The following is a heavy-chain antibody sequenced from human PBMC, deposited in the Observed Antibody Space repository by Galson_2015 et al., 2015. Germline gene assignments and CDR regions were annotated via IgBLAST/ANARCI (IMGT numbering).Heavy chain of an antibody. CDR2: IYYSGST. V-gene: IGHV4-59*01. Sequence: ETLSLTCTVSGGSISSYYWSWIRPPPGKGLEWIGYIYYSGSTNYNPSLKSRVTISVDTSKNQFSLKLSSVTAADTAVYYCARNNWGAHYYYYYYMDVWGKGTTVTVSS. D-gene: IGHD7-27*01. J-gene: IGHJ6*03. CDR1: GGSISSYY. CDR3: ARNNWGAHYYYYYYMDV.